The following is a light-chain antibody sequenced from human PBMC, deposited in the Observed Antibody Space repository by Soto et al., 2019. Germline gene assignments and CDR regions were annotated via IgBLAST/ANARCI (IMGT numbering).Light chain of an antibody. J-gene: IGKJ4*01. Sequence: EIVMTQSPATLSVSPGETATLSCRASQSVSYNLAWYQQKPGQGPRLLIYGAFTRATGIPARFSGSGSGTDFTLTISSVESEDFAVYYFQKYKTWRSLTFGGGTKVEIK. CDR2: GAF. CDR1: QSVSYN. V-gene: IGKV3-15*01. CDR3: QKYKTWRSLT.